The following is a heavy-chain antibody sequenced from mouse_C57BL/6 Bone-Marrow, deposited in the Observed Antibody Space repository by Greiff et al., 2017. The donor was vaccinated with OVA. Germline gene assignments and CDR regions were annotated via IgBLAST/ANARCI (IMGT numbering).Heavy chain of an antibody. CDR2: INPSNGGT. D-gene: IGHD2-2*01. Sequence: VQLQQSGTELVKPGASVKLSCKASGYTFTSYWMPWVKQRPGQGLEWIGNINPSNGGTNYNEKFKSKATLTVDKSSSTAYMQLSRLTSEDSAVYYCARYGYDGGYYCDYWGQGTTLTVSS. CDR3: ARYGYDGGYYCDY. V-gene: IGHV1-53*01. CDR1: GYTFTSYW. J-gene: IGHJ2*01.